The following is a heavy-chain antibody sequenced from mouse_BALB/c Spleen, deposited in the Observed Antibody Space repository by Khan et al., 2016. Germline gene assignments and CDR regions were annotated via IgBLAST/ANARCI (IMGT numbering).Heavy chain of an antibody. J-gene: IGHJ2*01. CDR3: ARDYYGSSYFDF. CDR1: GYSITSDYA. D-gene: IGHD1-1*01. CDR2: ISYSGST. Sequence: VQLKQSGPGLVKPSQSLSLTCTVTGYSITSDYAWNWIRQFPGNKLEWMGYISYSGSTSYNPSLKSRISITRDTSKNQFLLKLNSMITECSAKNYSARDYYGSSYFDFWGQGTTLTVSS. V-gene: IGHV3-2*02.